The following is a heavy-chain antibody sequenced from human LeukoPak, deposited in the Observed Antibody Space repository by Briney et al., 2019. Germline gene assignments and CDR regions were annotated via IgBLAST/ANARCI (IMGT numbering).Heavy chain of an antibody. CDR2: IYNDGSST. CDR1: GFTFSNYW. D-gene: IGHD6-19*01. J-gene: IGHJ4*02. V-gene: IGHV3-74*01. Sequence: GGSLRLSCAASGFTFSNYWMHWVRQVPGKGLMCVSRIYNDGSSTSYADSVKGRFTTSRDNAKSTLYLHMNSLRADDTAVYYCARGRYSSGLEYWGQGTLVTVSA. CDR3: ARGRYSSGLEY.